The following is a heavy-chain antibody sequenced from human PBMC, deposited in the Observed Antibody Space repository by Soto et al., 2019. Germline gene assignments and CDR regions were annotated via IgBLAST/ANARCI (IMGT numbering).Heavy chain of an antibody. CDR3: AKEGEYSSGWDNVYY. Sequence: EVQLLESGGGLVQPGGSLRLSFAASGFTFSSYAMSWVRQAPGKGLEWVSAISGSGGSTYYEDSVKGRFTISRDNSKSTLDLQMNSLRAEDTDVYYCAKEGEYSSGWDNVYYCGQGTLVTVSS. D-gene: IGHD6-19*01. CDR2: ISGSGGST. J-gene: IGHJ4*02. V-gene: IGHV3-23*01. CDR1: GFTFSSYA.